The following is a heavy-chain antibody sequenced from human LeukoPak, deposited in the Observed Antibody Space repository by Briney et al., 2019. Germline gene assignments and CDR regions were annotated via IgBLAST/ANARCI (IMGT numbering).Heavy chain of an antibody. Sequence: GASVKVSCKASGYTFTSYGISWVRRAPGQGLEWMGWISAYNGNTNYAQKLQGRVTMTTDTSTSTAYMELRSLRSDDTAVYYCARDHIAARPVLGWFDPWGQGTLVTVSS. V-gene: IGHV1-18*01. D-gene: IGHD6-6*01. J-gene: IGHJ5*02. CDR1: GYTFTSYG. CDR2: ISAYNGNT. CDR3: ARDHIAARPVLGWFDP.